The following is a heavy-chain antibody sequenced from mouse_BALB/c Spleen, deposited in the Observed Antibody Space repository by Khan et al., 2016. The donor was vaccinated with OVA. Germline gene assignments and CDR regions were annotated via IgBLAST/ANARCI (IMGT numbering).Heavy chain of an antibody. CDR3: ARAPGYYGSNYFDY. Sequence: EVELVESGGGLVKPGGSLKLSCAAVGFTFSSYAMSWVRQTPEKRLEWVATISSGGSYTYYPDSVKGRFTISRDNAKNSLYLQMRSLRSEDTAMYYCARAPGYYGSNYFDYWGQGTTLTVSS. J-gene: IGHJ2*01. D-gene: IGHD1-1*01. CDR1: GFTFSSYA. V-gene: IGHV5-9-3*01. CDR2: ISSGGSYT.